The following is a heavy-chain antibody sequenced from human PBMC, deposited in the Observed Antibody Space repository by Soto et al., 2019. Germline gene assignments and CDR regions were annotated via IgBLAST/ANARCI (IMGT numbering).Heavy chain of an antibody. CDR3: ARIRGYSYGYFDY. V-gene: IGHV4-34*01. J-gene: IGHJ4*02. CDR1: GGSFSGYY. D-gene: IGHD5-18*01. Sequence: SETLSLTCAVYGGSFSGYYWSWIRQPPGKGLEWIGEINHSGSTNYNPSLKSRVTISVDTSKNQFSLKLSSVTAADTAVYYCARIRGYSYGYFDYWGQGTLVTVYS. CDR2: INHSGST.